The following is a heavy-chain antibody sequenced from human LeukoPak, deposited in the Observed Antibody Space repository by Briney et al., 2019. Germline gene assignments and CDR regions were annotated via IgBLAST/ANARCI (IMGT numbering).Heavy chain of an antibody. J-gene: IGHJ4*02. V-gene: IGHV3-23*01. Sequence: SGGSLRLSCAASGFTFSSYEMNWVRQAPGKGLEWVSAISGSGGSTYYADSVKGRFTISRDNSKNTLYLQMNSLRAEDTAVYYCAKGTYYYGSGSPGGSYFDYWGQGTLVTVSS. CDR3: AKGTYYYGSGSPGGSYFDY. D-gene: IGHD3-10*01. CDR2: ISGSGGST. CDR1: GFTFSSYE.